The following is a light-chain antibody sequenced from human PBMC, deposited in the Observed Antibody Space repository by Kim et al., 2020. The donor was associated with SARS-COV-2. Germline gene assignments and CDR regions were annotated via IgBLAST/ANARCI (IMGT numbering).Light chain of an antibody. CDR3: QQYGSSRYT. Sequence: PGGRATPPCRACQSVSTSYLAWYQQKPGQATRLLLYGASSRATGIPDRFSGSGSGTDFSLTISRLEPEDFAVYYCQQYGSSRYTFGQGTKLEI. V-gene: IGKV3-20*01. J-gene: IGKJ2*01. CDR2: GAS. CDR1: QSVSTSY.